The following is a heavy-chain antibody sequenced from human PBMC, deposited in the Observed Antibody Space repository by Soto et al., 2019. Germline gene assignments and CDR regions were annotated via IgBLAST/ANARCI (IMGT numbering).Heavy chain of an antibody. CDR3: ARDPRCFHSAFGF. CDR2: TCYRSRWYS. D-gene: IGHD3-16*01. Sequence: SQTLAITCALSGDNVSTDGAALNVIRQSPSRGLEWLGRTCYRSRWYSNYAPSVKSRITVNPDTSQNLFSQQLYSGTTEDTAIYFCARDPRCFHSAFGFWGQGTLVTVSS. V-gene: IGHV6-1*01. CDR1: GDNVSTDGAA. J-gene: IGHJ4*02.